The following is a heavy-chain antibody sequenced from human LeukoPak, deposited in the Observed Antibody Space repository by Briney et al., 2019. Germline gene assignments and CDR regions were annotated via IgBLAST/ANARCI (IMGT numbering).Heavy chain of an antibody. J-gene: IGHJ5*02. Sequence: PGGTLRLSCAASGFTFSSYAMTWVRQAPGKGLDWVSGLSGGGSSGVSTYYADSVKGRFTISRDNSKNTLYLQMNSLRAEDTAMYYCAREQYYYGSGSQVDWFDPLGQGTLVTVSS. D-gene: IGHD3-10*01. CDR2: LSGGGSSGVST. V-gene: IGHV3-23*01. CDR3: AREQYYYGSGSQVDWFDP. CDR1: GFTFSSYA.